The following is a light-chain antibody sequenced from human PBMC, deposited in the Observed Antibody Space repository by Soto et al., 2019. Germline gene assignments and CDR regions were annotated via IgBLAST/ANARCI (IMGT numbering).Light chain of an antibody. CDR1: QSLVYSDGNTY. Sequence: DVVMTQSPLSLPVTLGQPASISCRSSQSLVYSDGNTYLNWFQQRPGQSPRRLIYKFSNRDSGVPDRFGGSGSGTDFTLKISRVEAEDVGVYYCMQGTHTITFGQKTRLEIK. CDR3: MQGTHTIT. V-gene: IGKV2-30*01. J-gene: IGKJ5*01. CDR2: KFS.